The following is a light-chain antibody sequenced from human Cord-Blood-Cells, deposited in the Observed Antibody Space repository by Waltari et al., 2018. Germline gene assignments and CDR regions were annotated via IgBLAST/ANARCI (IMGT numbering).Light chain of an antibody. J-gene: IGKJ3*01. CDR1: QSVLYSSNNKNY. CDR2: WAS. Sequence: DIVLTQSPYSLAVSLGERATLNCNSTQSVLYSSNNKNYLAWYQHKPGQPPKLLIYWASTRESGVPDRFSGSGSGTDFTLTISSLQAEDVAVYYCQQYYRTPLTFGPGTKVDIK. CDR3: QQYYRTPLT. V-gene: IGKV4-1*01.